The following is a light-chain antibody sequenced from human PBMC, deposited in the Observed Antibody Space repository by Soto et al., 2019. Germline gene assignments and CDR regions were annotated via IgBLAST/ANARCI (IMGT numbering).Light chain of an antibody. CDR3: HQYGRSPRGT. CDR1: QSVTDNY. CDR2: GAS. V-gene: IGKV3-20*01. Sequence: DIVLTQSPGTLSSSPGGRATLSCRASQSVTDNYLAWYQQKPGQAPRLLIYGASSRATGIPGRFSGSGSGTDFTLTISRLEPEDFAMYYCHQYGRSPRGTFGQGTKVEIK. J-gene: IGKJ1*01.